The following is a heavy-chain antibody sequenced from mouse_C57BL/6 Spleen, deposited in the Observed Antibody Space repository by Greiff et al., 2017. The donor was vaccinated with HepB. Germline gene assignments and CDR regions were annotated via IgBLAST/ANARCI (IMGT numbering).Heavy chain of an antibody. V-gene: IGHV5-4*01. J-gene: IGHJ1*03. CDR2: ISDGGSYT. CDR1: GFTFSSYA. D-gene: IGHD1-1*01. Sequence: EVMLVESGGGLVKPGGSLKLSCAASGFTFSSYAMSWVRQTPEKRLEWVATISDGGSYTYYPDNVKGRFTISRDNAKNNLYLQMSHLKSEDTAMYYCARDEYYGSSYGYFDVWGTGTTVTVSS. CDR3: ARDEYYGSSYGYFDV.